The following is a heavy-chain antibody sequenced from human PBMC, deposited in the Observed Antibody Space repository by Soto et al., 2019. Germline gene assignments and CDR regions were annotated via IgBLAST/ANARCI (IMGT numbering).Heavy chain of an antibody. Sequence: QVQLVQSGAEVKKPGSSVKVSCKASGGTFSSYAISWVRQAPGQGLEWMGGIIPIFGTANYAQKFQGRVTITADESTSTAYMELRSLRTKETAVYYCARSGEKMRIQLGLPYWGQGTLVTVSS. CDR2: IIPIFGTA. CDR3: ARSGEKMRIQLGLPY. D-gene: IGHD5-18*01. V-gene: IGHV1-69*01. CDR1: GGTFSSYA. J-gene: IGHJ4*02.